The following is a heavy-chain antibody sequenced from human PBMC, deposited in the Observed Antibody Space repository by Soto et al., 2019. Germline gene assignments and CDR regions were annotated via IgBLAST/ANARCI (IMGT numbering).Heavy chain of an antibody. J-gene: IGHJ5*02. V-gene: IGHV4-39*01. CDR2: FYYSGST. CDR1: GGSISSSSYY. CDR3: ARAKNWFDP. Sequence: QLQLQESGPGLVKPSETLSLTCTVSGGSISSSSYYWGWIRQPPGKGLGWIGSFYYSGSTYYNPSHKSRVTISVDTSKNQFSLKLSSVTAAETAVYYCARAKNWFDPWGQGTLVTVSS.